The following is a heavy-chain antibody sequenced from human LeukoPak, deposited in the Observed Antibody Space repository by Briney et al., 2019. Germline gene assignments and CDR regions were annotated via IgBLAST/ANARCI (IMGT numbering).Heavy chain of an antibody. CDR2: IYTSGST. J-gene: IGHJ5*02. CDR3: ARRHKKILYFDP. CDR1: GGSISSYY. V-gene: IGHV4-4*09. Sequence: SETLSLTCTVSGGSISSYYWSWIRQPPGRGLEWIGYIYTSGSTNYNPSLKSRVTISVDTSKNQFSLKLSSVTAADTAVYYCARRHKKILYFDPWGQGTLVTVSS. D-gene: IGHD2-8*01.